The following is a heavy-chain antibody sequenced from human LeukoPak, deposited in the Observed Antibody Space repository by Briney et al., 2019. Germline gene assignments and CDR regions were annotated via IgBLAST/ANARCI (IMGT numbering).Heavy chain of an antibody. J-gene: IGHJ6*03. CDR2: IYYSGST. Sequence: SETLSLTCTVSGGSISSYYWNWIRQPPGKGLEWIGYIYYSGSTNYNPSLKSRVTISVDTSKNQFSLKLSSVTAADTAVYYCARGGLSGIQLWFRHYYYYMDVWGKGTTVTVSS. D-gene: IGHD5-18*01. V-gene: IGHV4-59*12. CDR3: ARGGLSGIQLWFRHYYYYMDV. CDR1: GGSISSYY.